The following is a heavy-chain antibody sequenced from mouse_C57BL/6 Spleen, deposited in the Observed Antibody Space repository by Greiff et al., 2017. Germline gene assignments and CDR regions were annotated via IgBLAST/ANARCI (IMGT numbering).Heavy chain of an antibody. CDR2: IDPSDSYT. D-gene: IGHD1-1*01. J-gene: IGHJ4*01. Sequence: VQLQQPGAELVKPGASVKLSCKASGYTFTSYWMQWVKQRPGQGLEWIGAIDPSDSYTNYNQKFKGKATLTVDTSASTAYMQLSSLTSEDSAVYYCATATSTVVAKDYAMDYWGQGTSVTVSS. V-gene: IGHV1-50*01. CDR3: ATATSTVVAKDYAMDY. CDR1: GYTFTSYW.